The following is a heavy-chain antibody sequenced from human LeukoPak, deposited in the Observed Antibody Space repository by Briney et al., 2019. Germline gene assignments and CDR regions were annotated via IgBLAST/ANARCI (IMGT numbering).Heavy chain of an antibody. CDR1: GFTFSSYG. CDR3: AKSSGDDFWSGYYDY. D-gene: IGHD3-3*01. V-gene: IGHV3-30*18. J-gene: IGHJ4*02. Sequence: GRSLRLSCGASGFTFSSYGMHWVRQAPGKGLEWVAVISYDGSNKYYADSVKGRFTISRDNSKNTLYLQMNSLRVEDTAVYYCAKSSGDDFWSGYYDYWGQGTLVTVSS. CDR2: ISYDGSNK.